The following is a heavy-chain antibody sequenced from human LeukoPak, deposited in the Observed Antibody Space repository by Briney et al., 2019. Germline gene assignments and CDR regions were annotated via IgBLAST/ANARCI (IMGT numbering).Heavy chain of an antibody. Sequence: PGRSLRLSCAASGFTFSNYGIHWVRQAPGKGLEWVAVISYDASKKFYGDSVKGRFTISRDNSKNTLYLQMNSLRAEDTAVYYCVKDWVEMATESYFDYWGQGTLVTVSS. CDR2: ISYDASKK. J-gene: IGHJ4*02. D-gene: IGHD5-24*01. CDR1: GFTFSNYG. V-gene: IGHV3-30*18. CDR3: VKDWVEMATESYFDY.